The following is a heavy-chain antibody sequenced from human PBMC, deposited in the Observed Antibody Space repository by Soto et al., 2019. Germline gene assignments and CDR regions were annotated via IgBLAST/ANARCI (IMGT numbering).Heavy chain of an antibody. Sequence: SETLSLTCAVSGGSISSGGYSWSWIRQPPGKGLEWIGYIYHSGSTYYNPSLKSRVTISVDRSKNPFSLKLSSVTAAETAVYYCARVFRAQADCSGGSCYSYWFYPWGQGTLVTVSS. CDR2: IYHSGST. D-gene: IGHD2-15*01. CDR3: ARVFRAQADCSGGSCYSYWFYP. V-gene: IGHV4-30-2*01. CDR1: GGSISSGGYS. J-gene: IGHJ5*02.